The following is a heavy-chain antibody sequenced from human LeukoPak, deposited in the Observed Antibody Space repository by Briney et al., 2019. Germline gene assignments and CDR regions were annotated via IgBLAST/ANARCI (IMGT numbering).Heavy chain of an antibody. D-gene: IGHD6-19*01. CDR2: INHSGST. Sequence: SETLSLTCAVYGGSFSGYYWSWIRQPPGKGLEWIGEINHSGSTNYNPSLKRRVTISVDTSKNQFSLKLSSVTAADTAVYYCARRWLGFDYWGQGTLVTVSS. CDR3: ARRWLGFDY. V-gene: IGHV4-34*01. J-gene: IGHJ4*02. CDR1: GGSFSGYY.